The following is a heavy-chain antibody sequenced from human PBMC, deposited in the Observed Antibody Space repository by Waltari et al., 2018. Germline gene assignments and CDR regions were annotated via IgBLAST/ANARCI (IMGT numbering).Heavy chain of an antibody. Sequence: EVQLVESGGGLVQPGGSLRLSCAASGFTFNNYTMNWVRQGPGKGLELVSYISRDNTVYYADSVKGRFTISRDNAKNSVYLQMNSLRAEDTAVYFCARRLDYWGQGTLVTVSS. CDR2: ISRDNTV. V-gene: IGHV3-48*04. J-gene: IGHJ4*02. CDR1: GFTFNNYT. D-gene: IGHD2-21*02. CDR3: ARRLDY.